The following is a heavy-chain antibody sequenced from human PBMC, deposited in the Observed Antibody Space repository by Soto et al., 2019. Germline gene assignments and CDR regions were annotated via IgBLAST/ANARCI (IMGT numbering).Heavy chain of an antibody. V-gene: IGHV4-59*01. D-gene: IGHD2-8*01. J-gene: IGHJ6*02. CDR1: GGSISSYY. CDR3: ARDIMGTNYYYYGMDV. Sequence: SETLSLTCTVSGGSISSYYWSWIRQPPGKGLEWIGYIYYSGSTNYNPSLKSRVTISVDTSKNQFSLKLSSVTAADTAVYYCARDIMGTNYYYYGMDVWGQGTMVNVSS. CDR2: IYYSGST.